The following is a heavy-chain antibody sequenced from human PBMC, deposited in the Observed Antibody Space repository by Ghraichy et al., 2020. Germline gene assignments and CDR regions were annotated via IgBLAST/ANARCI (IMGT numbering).Heavy chain of an antibody. CDR2: IYYSGST. D-gene: IGHD5/OR15-5a*01. CDR3: ARGVRLNWYFDL. Sequence: SETLSVTCTVSGGSISNYYWSWIRQPPGKGLEWIGCIYYSGSTNYNPSLKSRVTISVDTSKNEFSLKLSSVTAADTAVYYCARGVRLNWYFDLWGRGTLVTVSS. CDR1: GGSISNYY. J-gene: IGHJ2*01. V-gene: IGHV4-59*01.